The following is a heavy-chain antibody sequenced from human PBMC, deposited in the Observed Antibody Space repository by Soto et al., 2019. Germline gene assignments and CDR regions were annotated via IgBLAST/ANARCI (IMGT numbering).Heavy chain of an antibody. J-gene: IGHJ4*02. V-gene: IGHV3-23*01. D-gene: IGHD1-26*01. CDR2: ISGSGGST. CDR3: AKGGYSGSYYPAY. Sequence: EVQLLESGGGLVQPGGSLRLSCAAFGFTFSSYAMSWVRQAPGKGLEWVSAISGSGGSTYYADSVKGRFTISRDNSKNTLYLQMNSLRAEDTAVYYCAKGGYSGSYYPAYWGQGTLVTVSS. CDR1: GFTFSSYA.